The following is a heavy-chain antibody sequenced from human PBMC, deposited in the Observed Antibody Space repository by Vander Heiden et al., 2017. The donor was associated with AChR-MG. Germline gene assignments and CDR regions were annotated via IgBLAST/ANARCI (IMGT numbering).Heavy chain of an antibody. Sequence: QVQLHESCPGLVQPSATPSLTCTVPGGSISSYYWNWIRQPPGKGLEWIGYIYYSGSTNYNPSLKSRVTISVDTSKSQFSLKLSAVTAADTAVYYCARGGEYSSGWLPTFYYYYYYMDVWGKGTTVTVSS. J-gene: IGHJ6*03. D-gene: IGHD6-19*01. CDR2: IYYSGST. CDR3: ARGGEYSSGWLPTFYYYYYYMDV. V-gene: IGHV4-59*13. CDR1: GGSISSYY.